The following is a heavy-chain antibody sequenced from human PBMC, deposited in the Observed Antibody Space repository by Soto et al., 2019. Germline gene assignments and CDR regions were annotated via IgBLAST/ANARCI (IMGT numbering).Heavy chain of an antibody. CDR1: GFTFSSYE. J-gene: IGHJ3*02. V-gene: IGHV3-48*03. Sequence: GGSLGLSCAASGFTFSSYEMNWVRQAPGKGLEWVSYISSSGSTIYYADSVKGRFTISRDNAKNSLYLQMNSLRAEDTAVYYCARDAWGFKQLDRADDAFDIWGQGTMVTVSS. D-gene: IGHD6-6*01. CDR3: ARDAWGFKQLDRADDAFDI. CDR2: ISSSGSTI.